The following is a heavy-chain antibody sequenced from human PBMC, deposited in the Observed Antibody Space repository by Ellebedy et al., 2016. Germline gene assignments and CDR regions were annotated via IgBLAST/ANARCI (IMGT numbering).Heavy chain of an antibody. J-gene: IGHJ6*02. CDR2: IWYDGSNK. CDR3: ARDPAAYDTLYYYYYYGMDV. V-gene: IGHV3-33*01. CDR1: GFTFSSYG. Sequence: GESLKISXAASGFTFSSYGMHWVRQAPGKGLEWVAVIWYDGSNKYYADSVKGRFTISRDNSKNTLYLQMNSLRAEDTAVYYCARDPAAYDTLYYYYYYGMDVWGQGTTVTVSS. D-gene: IGHD3-22*01.